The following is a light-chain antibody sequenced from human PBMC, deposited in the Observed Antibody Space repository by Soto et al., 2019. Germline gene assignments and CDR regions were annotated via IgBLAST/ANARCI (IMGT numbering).Light chain of an antibody. CDR3: QQYFISRT. V-gene: IGKV3D-15*01. Sequence: EIVMTQSPATLSVSPGERATLSCRASQSVSSKLAWYQQKPGQAPRLVIHGTSTRATGIPDRFSGSGSGTDFTLTISRLEPEDFAVYYCQQYFISRTFGQGTKVDI. J-gene: IGKJ1*01. CDR1: QSVSSK. CDR2: GTS.